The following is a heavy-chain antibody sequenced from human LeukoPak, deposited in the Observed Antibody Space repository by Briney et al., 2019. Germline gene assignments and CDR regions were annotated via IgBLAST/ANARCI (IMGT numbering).Heavy chain of an antibody. CDR2: ISSVSSTM. D-gene: IGHD6-19*01. J-gene: IGHJ4*02. CDR3: ARDWQWLVKSGNIDY. CDR1: GFTFGDYY. Sequence: ETGGSLRLSCAASGFTFGDYYMSWIRQAPGKGLEWVSYISSVSSTMYYANSVKGRFTISRDNAKKSLYLQMSSLRPEDTAVYYCARDWQWLVKSGNIDYWGQGTLVTVSS. V-gene: IGHV3-11*04.